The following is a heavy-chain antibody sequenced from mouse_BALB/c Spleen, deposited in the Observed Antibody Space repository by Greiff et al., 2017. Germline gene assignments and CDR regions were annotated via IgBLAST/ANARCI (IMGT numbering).Heavy chain of an antibody. D-gene: IGHD2-4*01. CDR2: ISSGSSTI. Sequence: EVKLVESGGGLVKPGGSLKLSCAASGFTFSSYAMSWVRQTPEKGLEWVAYISSGSSTIYYADTVKGRFTISRDNPKNTLFLQMTSLRSEDTAMYYCARRGLRSYAMDYWGQGTSVTVSS. V-gene: IGHV5-17*02. CDR3: ARRGLRSYAMDY. CDR1: GFTFSSYA. J-gene: IGHJ4*01.